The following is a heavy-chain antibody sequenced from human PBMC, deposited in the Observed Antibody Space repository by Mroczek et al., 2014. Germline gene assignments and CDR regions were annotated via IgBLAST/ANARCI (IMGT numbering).Heavy chain of an antibody. J-gene: IGHJ4*02. CDR3: ASYGSGSSIYYFDY. CDR1: GFTFDDYA. D-gene: IGHD3-10*01. V-gene: IGHV3-9*01. CDR2: ISWNSGSI. Sequence: ESGGGLVQPGRSLRLSCAASGFTFDDYAMHWVRQAPGKGLEWVSGISWNSGSIGYADSVKGRFTVSRDNAKNSLYLQMNSLRAEDTALYYCASYGSGSSIYYFDYWGQGTLVTVSS.